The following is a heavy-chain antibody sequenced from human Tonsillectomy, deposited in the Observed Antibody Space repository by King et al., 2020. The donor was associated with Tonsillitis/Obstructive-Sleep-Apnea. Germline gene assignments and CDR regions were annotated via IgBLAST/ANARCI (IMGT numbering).Heavy chain of an antibody. Sequence: VQLQESGPGLVKPSETLSLTCTVSGGSGSTGFYYWSWIRQPPGKGLEWIGYISNTGSANHSPSLKSRGTISLDTSKNQFSLNFTSVTAADTAVYFCARGGRYYYYNYMDVWGKGTTVTVSS. V-gene: IGHV4-61*01. J-gene: IGHJ6*03. CDR2: ISNTGSA. CDR1: GGSGSTGFYY. CDR3: ARGGRYYYYNYMDV.